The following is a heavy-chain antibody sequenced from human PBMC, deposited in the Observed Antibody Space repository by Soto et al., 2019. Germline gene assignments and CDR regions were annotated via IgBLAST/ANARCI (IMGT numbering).Heavy chain of an antibody. CDR2: MNPNSANT. CDR1: GYAFGDYD. J-gene: IGHJ5*02. Sequence: QVQLVQSGAEVQRPGASVKVSCRASGYAFGDYDISWVRQAPGQGLEWMGWMNPNSANTGYAQKFQGRVSMTRDMSISTAYMELSRLRPGDTAIYYCARMATYGTLNWFDPWGQGAVVTVSS. V-gene: IGHV1-8*01. D-gene: IGHD1-1*01. CDR3: ARMATYGTLNWFDP.